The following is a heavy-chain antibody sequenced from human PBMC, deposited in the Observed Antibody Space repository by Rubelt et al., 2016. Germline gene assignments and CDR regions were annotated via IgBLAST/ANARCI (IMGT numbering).Heavy chain of an antibody. V-gene: IGHV1-2*02. J-gene: IGHJ4*02. CDR3: ARGNSGYDYGLDY. D-gene: IGHD5-12*01. CDR2: IHPNSGGT. CDR1: GYTFTGYY. Sequence: QVQLVQSGAEVKKPGASVKVSCKASGYTFTGYYMHWVRQAPGQGLEWMGWIHPNSGGTNYAQKFQGRVTMTRDKSVSTAYMELSRLTSDDTAVYYCARGNSGYDYGLDYWGQGTLVTVSS.